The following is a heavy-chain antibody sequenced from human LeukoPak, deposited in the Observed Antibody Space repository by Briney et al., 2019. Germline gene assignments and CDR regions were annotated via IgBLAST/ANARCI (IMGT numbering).Heavy chain of an antibody. J-gene: IGHJ4*02. CDR2: INPNSGRT. CDR1: VYTFTISD. V-gene: IGHV1-8*01. D-gene: IGHD6-13*01. Sequence: ASVTVSCTASVYTFTISDINWVRQAAGQGLEWMGWINPNSGRTGYAQKFQGRVTLTANTSISTAYMELSSLRFDDTAVYYCARGRSGLAAAGTYDYWGQGTLITVSS. CDR3: ARGRSGLAAAGTYDY.